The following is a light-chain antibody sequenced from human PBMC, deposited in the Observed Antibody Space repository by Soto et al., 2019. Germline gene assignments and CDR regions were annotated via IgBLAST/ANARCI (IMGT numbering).Light chain of an antibody. CDR3: QAWDNSTVV. Sequence: SYELTQPPSVSVSPGQTASITCSGNKLGDRYACWYQQKPGQSPVLVIYQDKKRPSGIPERFSGSNSGNTATLTISGTQAMDEADYFCQAWDNSTVVFGGGTKLTV. CDR1: KLGDRY. CDR2: QDK. J-gene: IGLJ2*01. V-gene: IGLV3-1*01.